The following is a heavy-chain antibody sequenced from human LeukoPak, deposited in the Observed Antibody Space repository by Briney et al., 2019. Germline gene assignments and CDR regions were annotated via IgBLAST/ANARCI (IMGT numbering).Heavy chain of an antibody. V-gene: IGHV1-3*02. J-gene: IGHJ5*02. CDR1: GYTFITHP. CDR2: TNAASGNT. Sequence: GASVKVSCKASGYTFITHPIHWVRQAPGQRLEWIGWTNAASGNTEYSRVFQGRVTITRDTSASIAYMEMSSLRSEDMAVYYCVRGNPGWTLDLWGQGTLATVSS. D-gene: IGHD6-19*01. CDR3: VRGNPGWTLDL.